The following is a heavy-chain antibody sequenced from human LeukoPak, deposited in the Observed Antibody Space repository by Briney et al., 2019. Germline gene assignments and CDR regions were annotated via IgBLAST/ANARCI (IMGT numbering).Heavy chain of an antibody. CDR3: ARAEKIAVAGMGYYFDY. V-gene: IGHV3-33*01. J-gene: IGHJ4*02. CDR1: GFTFSSNG. Sequence: RPGRSLRLSCVASGFTFSSNGMHWVRQAPGKGLEGVAVIWYDGSNKYYADSVKGRFTISRDNSKNTLYLQMNSLRAEDTAVYYCARAEKIAVAGMGYYFDYWGQGTLVTVSS. D-gene: IGHD6-19*01. CDR2: IWYDGSNK.